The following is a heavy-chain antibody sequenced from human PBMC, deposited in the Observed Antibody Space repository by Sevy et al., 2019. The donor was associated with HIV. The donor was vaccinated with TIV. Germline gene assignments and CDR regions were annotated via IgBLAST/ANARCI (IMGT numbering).Heavy chain of an antibody. Sequence: ASVKVSCKASGGTFSSYAISWVRQAPGQGLEWMGGIIPIFGTANYAQKFQGRVTITADESTSTAYMELSSLRSEDTAVYCCARDSSYYYDSSGYYSFDYWGQGTLVTVSS. V-gene: IGHV1-69*13. J-gene: IGHJ4*02. D-gene: IGHD3-22*01. CDR1: GGTFSSYA. CDR2: IIPIFGTA. CDR3: ARDSSYYYDSSGYYSFDY.